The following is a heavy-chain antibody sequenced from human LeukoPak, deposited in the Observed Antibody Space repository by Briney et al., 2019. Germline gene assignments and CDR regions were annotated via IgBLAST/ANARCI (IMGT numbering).Heavy chain of an antibody. D-gene: IGHD1-26*01. CDR2: IHFSGST. Sequence: SETLSLTCTVSDASISGYYWSWIWQHPGKGLEWIGSIHFSGSTNYNPSLRSRVTISVDTSKNQVSLKLSSVTAADTAVYYCARDLGGIYFDYSGQGTLVTVSS. J-gene: IGHJ4*02. V-gene: IGHV4-59*01. CDR1: DASISGYY. CDR3: ARDLGGIYFDY.